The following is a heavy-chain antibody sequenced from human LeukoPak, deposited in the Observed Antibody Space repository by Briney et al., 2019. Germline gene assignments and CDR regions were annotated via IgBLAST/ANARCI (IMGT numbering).Heavy chain of an antibody. V-gene: IGHV3-23*01. J-gene: IGHJ4*02. CDR1: GFTFSIYA. D-gene: IGHD5-12*01. Sequence: QPGGSLRLSCAASGFTFSIYAIRSGPQTPGRGVWWVSAISGRGGSTNYADSVKGRFTSTRDNSKNTLYLQMNSLSAEDTAVYYGAKGEWLRLYYFDYWGQGTLVTVSS. CDR3: AKGEWLRLYYFDY. CDR2: ISGRGGST.